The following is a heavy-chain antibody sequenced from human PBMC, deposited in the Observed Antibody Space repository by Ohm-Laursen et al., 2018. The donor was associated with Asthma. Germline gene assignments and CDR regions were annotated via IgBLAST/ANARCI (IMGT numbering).Heavy chain of an antibody. D-gene: IGHD4-11*01. J-gene: IGHJ6*02. CDR3: ARGATVTTKGMDV. CDR2: IQSSGGA. V-gene: IGHV4-59*02. Sequence: TLSLTCAVSGGSVSGYDWSWVRQAPGRELEWIAYIQSSGGANYNPSLKSRVTISVDTSKNQFSLKLSSVTAADTAVYYCARGATVTTKGMDVWGQGTTVTVSS. CDR1: GGSVSGYD.